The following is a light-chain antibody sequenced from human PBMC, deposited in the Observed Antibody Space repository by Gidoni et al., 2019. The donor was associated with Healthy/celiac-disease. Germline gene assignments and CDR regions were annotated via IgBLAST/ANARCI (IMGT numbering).Light chain of an antibody. CDR2: DAS. V-gene: IGKV3-11*01. CDR3: QQRSNWPPLT. J-gene: IGKJ4*01. Sequence: EIVLTQSPATLSLSPGERATLSCRASQSVSSSLAWYQQKPGQAPRLLIYDASNRATSIPARFSGSGSGTDFTLTISSLESEDFAVYYCQQRSNWPPLTFXGXTKVEIK. CDR1: QSVSSS.